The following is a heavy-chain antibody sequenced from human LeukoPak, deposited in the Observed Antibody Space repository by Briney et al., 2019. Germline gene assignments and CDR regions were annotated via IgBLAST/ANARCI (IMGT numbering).Heavy chain of an antibody. Sequence: ASVKVSCKASGYTFTSYGICWVREAPGQGLECMGWISAYNGNTNYTQKLQGRVTMTTDTSTSTAYMELRSLRSDDTAVYYCARDILWFGDLAPDYWGQGTLVTVSS. CDR2: ISAYNGNT. D-gene: IGHD3-10*01. J-gene: IGHJ4*02. CDR1: GYTFTSYG. V-gene: IGHV1-18*04. CDR3: ARDILWFGDLAPDY.